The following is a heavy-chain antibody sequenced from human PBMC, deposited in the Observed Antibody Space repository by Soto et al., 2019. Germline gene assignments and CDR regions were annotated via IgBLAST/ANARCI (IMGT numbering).Heavy chain of an antibody. J-gene: IGHJ4*02. CDR1: GYTFTSYY. CDR3: AREYYYGSGRAISRRQNPPDY. V-gene: IGHV1-46*03. Sequence: GASVKVSCKASGYTFTSYYMHWVRQAPGQGLEWMGIINPSGGSTSYAQKFQGRVTMTRDTSTSTVYMELSSLRSEDTAVYYCAREYYYGSGRAISRRQNPPDYWGQGTLVIVSS. D-gene: IGHD3-10*01. CDR2: INPSGGST.